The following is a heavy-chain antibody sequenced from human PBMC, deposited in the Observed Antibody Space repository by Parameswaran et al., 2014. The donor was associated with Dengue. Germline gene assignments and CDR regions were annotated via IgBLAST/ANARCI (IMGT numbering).Heavy chain of an antibody. Sequence: RWIRQPPGKGLEWIGEINHSGSTNYNPSLKSRVTISVDTSKNQFSLKLSSVTAADTAVYYCARVWRIPGDYWGQGTLVTSPQ. D-gene: IGHD2-15*01. CDR3: ARVWRIPGDY. CDR2: INHSGST. V-gene: IGHV4-34*01. J-gene: IGHJ4*02.